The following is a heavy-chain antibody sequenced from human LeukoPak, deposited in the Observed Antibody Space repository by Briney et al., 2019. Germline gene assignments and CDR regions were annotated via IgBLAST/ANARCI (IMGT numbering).Heavy chain of an antibody. CDR1: GGSFSGYY. Sequence: SETLSLTCAVYGGSFSGYYWSWIRQPPGKGLEWIGYIYYSGSTNYNPSLKSRVTISVDTSKNQFSLKLSSVTAADTAVYYCARDACSGGSCYDYWGQGTLVTVSS. J-gene: IGHJ4*02. CDR3: ARDACSGGSCYDY. CDR2: IYYSGST. V-gene: IGHV4-59*01. D-gene: IGHD2-15*01.